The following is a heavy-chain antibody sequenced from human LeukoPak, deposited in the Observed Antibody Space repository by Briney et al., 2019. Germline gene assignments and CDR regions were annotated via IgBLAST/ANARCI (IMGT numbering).Heavy chain of an antibody. D-gene: IGHD3-22*01. V-gene: IGHV3-11*04. CDR2: ISSSGSTI. CDR1: GFTFSNYY. J-gene: IGHJ6*03. Sequence: GGSLRLSCAASGFTFSNYYMSWIRQAPGKGLEWVSYISSSGSTIYYADSVKGRFTISRDNAKNSLYLQMSSLRAEDTAVYYCARGSVGYYDSSGYYGMSPGYMDVWGKGTTVTVSS. CDR3: ARGSVGYYDSSGYYGMSPGYMDV.